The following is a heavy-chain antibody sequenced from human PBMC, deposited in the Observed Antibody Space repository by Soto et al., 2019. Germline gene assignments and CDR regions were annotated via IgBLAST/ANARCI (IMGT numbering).Heavy chain of an antibody. CDR3: ARAGGLGAVAVDY. J-gene: IGHJ4*02. CDR1: GGSISSGGSS. CDR2: IYHSGST. Sequence: QLQLQESGSGLVKPSQTLSLTCAVPGGSISSGGSSWSWIRQPPGKGLEWIGYIYHSGSTYYNPSLKSRVTISVDRSKNQFSLKLSSVTAADTAVYYCARAGGLGAVAVDYWGQGTLVTVSS. V-gene: IGHV4-30-2*01. D-gene: IGHD6-19*01.